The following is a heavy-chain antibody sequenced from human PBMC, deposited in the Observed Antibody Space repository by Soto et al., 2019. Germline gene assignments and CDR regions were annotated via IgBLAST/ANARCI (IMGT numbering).Heavy chain of an antibody. CDR1: GFSLSTSGVG. J-gene: IGHJ4*02. CDR3: AHFNGYEQFEY. CDR2: MYWNDGK. Sequence: SGPTLVNPTQTLTLTCTFSGFSLSTSGVGVGWIRQPPGKALEWLAVMYWNDGKRYSPSLKSRLTITKGTSDNQVVLTMTNVDPVDTASYYCAHFNGYEQFEYWGQGTLVTVSS. D-gene: IGHD5-12*01. V-gene: IGHV2-5*01.